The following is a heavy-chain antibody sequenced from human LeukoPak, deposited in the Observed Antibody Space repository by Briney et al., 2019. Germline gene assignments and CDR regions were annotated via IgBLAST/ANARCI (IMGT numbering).Heavy chain of an antibody. CDR1: GYTLTELS. CDR2: FDPEDGET. D-gene: IGHD3-10*01. Sequence: ASVKVSCKVSGYTLTELSMHWVRQAPGKGLEWMGGFDPEDGETIYAQKFQGRVTMTEDTSTDTAYMELSSLRSEDTAVYYCATVRRLWFGELFLYWGQGTLVTVSS. J-gene: IGHJ4*02. CDR3: ATVRRLWFGELFLY. V-gene: IGHV1-24*01.